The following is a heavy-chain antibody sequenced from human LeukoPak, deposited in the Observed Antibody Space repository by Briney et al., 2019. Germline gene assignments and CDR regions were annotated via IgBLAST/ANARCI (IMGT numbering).Heavy chain of an antibody. Sequence: SETLPLTCTVSGGSISSHYWSWIRQPPGKGLEWIGYIYYSGSTNYNPSLKSRVTISVDTSKNQFSLKLSSVTAADTAVYYCARDWAARPYYYYYGMDVWGQGTTVTVSS. CDR3: ARDWAARPYYYYYGMDV. V-gene: IGHV4-59*11. CDR2: IYYSGST. D-gene: IGHD6-6*01. CDR1: GGSISSHY. J-gene: IGHJ6*02.